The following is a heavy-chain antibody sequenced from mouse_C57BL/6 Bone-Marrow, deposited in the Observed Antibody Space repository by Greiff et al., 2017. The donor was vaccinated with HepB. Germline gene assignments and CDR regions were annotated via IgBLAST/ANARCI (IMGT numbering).Heavy chain of an antibody. CDR1: GFPITSGYY. J-gene: IGHJ3*01. CDR3: AGDDGYYPWFAY. CDR2: ITHSGET. D-gene: IGHD2-3*01. Sequence: VQRVESGPGLVKPSQSLFLTCSITGFPITSGYYWIWIRQSPGKPLEWMGYITHSGETFYNPSLQSPISITRETSKNQFFLQLNSVTTEDTAMYYCAGDDGYYPWFAYWGQGTLVTVSA. V-gene: IGHV12-3*01.